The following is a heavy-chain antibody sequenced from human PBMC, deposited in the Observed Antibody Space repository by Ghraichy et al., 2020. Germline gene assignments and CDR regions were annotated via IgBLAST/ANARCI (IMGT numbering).Heavy chain of an antibody. V-gene: IGHV3-49*03. D-gene: IGHD3-10*01. Sequence: GGSLRLSCSPSGFTFGDYGMNWFRQAPGKGLEWVGFIGSKAYGGTREYAASVKGRFTISRDDSSTSAYLQMNSLKTEDTAVYYCSRDYGSGSPSAYSYYALDDWRQGPTDTVSS. J-gene: IGHJ6*02. CDR3: SRDYGSGSPSAYSYYALDD. CDR1: GFTFGDYG. CDR2: IGSKAYGGTR.